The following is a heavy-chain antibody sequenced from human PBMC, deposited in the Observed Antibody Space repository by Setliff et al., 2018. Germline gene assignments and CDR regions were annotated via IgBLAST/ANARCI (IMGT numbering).Heavy chain of an antibody. CDR2: INTGNDNT. V-gene: IGHV1-3*04. J-gene: IGHJ4*02. CDR3: ARALGATITHFDY. CDR1: GYTFTSHA. Sequence: ASVKVSCKASGYTFTSHAMHWVRQAPGQRLEWMGWINTGNDNTKYSQKFQGRVTNTMDTSASTAYMELSGLRSDDTAVYYCARALGATITHFDYWGQGTLVTVSS. D-gene: IGHD1-26*01.